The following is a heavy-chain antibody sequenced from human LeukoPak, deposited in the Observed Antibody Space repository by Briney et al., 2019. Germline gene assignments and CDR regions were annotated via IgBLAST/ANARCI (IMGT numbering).Heavy chain of an antibody. CDR1: GVSISSYY. J-gene: IGHJ5*02. V-gene: IGHV4-4*07. CDR3: ARVLSRRITIFGVAPRADWFDP. Sequence: SETLSLTCTASGVSISSYYLSWIRQPPGKGLEWIGRIYTSGSTNYNPSFKSRVSMSVDTSKNQFSLKLSSVTAADTAVYYCARVLSRRITIFGVAPRADWFDPWGQGTLVTVSS. D-gene: IGHD3-3*01. CDR2: IYTSGST.